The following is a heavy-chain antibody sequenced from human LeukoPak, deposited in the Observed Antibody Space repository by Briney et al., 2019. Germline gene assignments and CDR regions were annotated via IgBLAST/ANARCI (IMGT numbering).Heavy chain of an antibody. Sequence: PSETLSLTCAVYGGSFSSYYWGWIRQPPGKGLEWIGSIYYSGSTYYNPSLKSRVTISVDTSKNQFSLKLSSVTAADTAVYYCARHDCSSTSCYTGPYSYFDYWGQGTLVTVSS. CDR2: IYYSGST. D-gene: IGHD2-2*02. CDR1: GGSFSSYY. CDR3: ARHDCSSTSCYTGPYSYFDY. J-gene: IGHJ4*02. V-gene: IGHV4-39*01.